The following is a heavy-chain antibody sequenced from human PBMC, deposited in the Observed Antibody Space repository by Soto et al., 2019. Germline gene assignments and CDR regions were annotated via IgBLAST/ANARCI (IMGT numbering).Heavy chain of an antibody. CDR1: GYTFTSYY. CDR2: INPSGGST. D-gene: IGHD6-19*01. J-gene: IGHJ3*02. CDR3: ARDRAVAGTRMPPDAFDI. Sequence: QVQLVQSGAEVKKPGASVKVSCKASGYTFTSYYMHWVRQAPGQGLEWMGIINPSGGSTSYAQKFLGRVTMTRDTSTSTVYMELSSLRSEDTAVYYCARDRAVAGTRMPPDAFDIWGQGTMVTVSS. V-gene: IGHV1-46*01.